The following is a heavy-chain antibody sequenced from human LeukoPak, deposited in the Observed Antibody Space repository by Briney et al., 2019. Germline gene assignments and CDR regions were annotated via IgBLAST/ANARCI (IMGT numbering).Heavy chain of an antibody. CDR1: DGSISNYY. J-gene: IGHJ4*02. D-gene: IGHD1-26*01. CDR3: ARGHSGRYYYYDY. Sequence: SETLSLTCTVSDGSISNYYWSWIRQPPGKGLERIGYIYYSGSTNYNPSLKSRVTISLDTSKNQFSLKLTSVTAADTAVYYCARGHSGRYYYYDYWGQGSLVTVSS. V-gene: IGHV4-59*08. CDR2: IYYSGST.